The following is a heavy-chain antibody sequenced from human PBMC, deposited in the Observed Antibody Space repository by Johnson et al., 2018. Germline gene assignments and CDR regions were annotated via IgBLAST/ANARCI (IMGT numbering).Heavy chain of an antibody. CDR3: AKDLNVAAAGLFDAFDI. CDR1: GFTFSSYG. Sequence: QVQLVESGGGLVQPGRSLRLSCAASGFTFSSYGMHWVRQAPGKGLEWVAVISYDGSNKYYADSVKGRFTISRDNSKNTLYLQMNRLRAEDMAVFYCAKDLNVAAAGLFDAFDIWGQGTMVTVSS. V-gene: IGHV3-30*18. D-gene: IGHD6-13*01. J-gene: IGHJ3*02. CDR2: ISYDGSNK.